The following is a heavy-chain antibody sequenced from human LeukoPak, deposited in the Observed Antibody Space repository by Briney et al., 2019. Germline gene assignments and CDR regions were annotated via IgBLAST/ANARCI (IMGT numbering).Heavy chain of an antibody. CDR3: ARGVVCSGGSCYSEIGGNWFDP. CDR1: GYTFTSYD. CDR2: MNPNSANT. Sequence: ASVKVSCKASGYTFTSYDINWVRQATGQGLEWMGWMNPNSANTGYAQKFQGRVTITRDTSISTAYMELSSLRSDDTAVYYCARGVVCSGGSCYSEIGGNWFDPWGQGTLVTVSS. D-gene: IGHD2-15*01. J-gene: IGHJ5*02. V-gene: IGHV1-8*03.